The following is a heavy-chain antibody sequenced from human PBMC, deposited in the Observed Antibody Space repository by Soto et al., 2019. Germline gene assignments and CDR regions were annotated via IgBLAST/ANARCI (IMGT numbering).Heavy chain of an antibody. Sequence: EASVKVSCKASGGTFSSYAISWVRQAPGQGLEWMGGIIPIFGTANYAQKFQGRVTITADESTSTAYMELSSLRSEDTAVYYCATVPRIQLWFAYYYGMDVWGQGTTVTVSS. CDR1: GGTFSSYA. J-gene: IGHJ6*02. D-gene: IGHD5-18*01. CDR3: ATVPRIQLWFAYYYGMDV. V-gene: IGHV1-69*13. CDR2: IIPIFGTA.